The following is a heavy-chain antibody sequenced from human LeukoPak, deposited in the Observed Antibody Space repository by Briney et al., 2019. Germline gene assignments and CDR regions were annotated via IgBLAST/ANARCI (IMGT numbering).Heavy chain of an antibody. CDR2: IKQDGSEK. CDR1: GFTFSSYW. CDR3: ARDPMGWGDAFDI. D-gene: IGHD3-10*01. V-gene: IGHV3-7*01. Sequence: PGGSLRLSCAASGFTFSSYWMSWVRQAPGKGLEWVANIKQDGSEKYYVDSVKGRFTISRDNAKNSLYLQMNSLRAEDTAVYYCARDPMGWGDAFDIWGQGTMVTVSS. J-gene: IGHJ3*02.